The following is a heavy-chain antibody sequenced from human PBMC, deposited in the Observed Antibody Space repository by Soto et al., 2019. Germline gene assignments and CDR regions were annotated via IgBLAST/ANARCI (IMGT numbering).Heavy chain of an antibody. Sequence: QVQLVQSGAEVKEPGASVKVSCKASGYTFSSYGISWIRQAPGQGLEWMGWIRTFNGDTDYAQKFHARVTLTTEKSTSTVYMELRNLRSDDTAVYYCARDRSSSEVWGQGTMVTVSS. J-gene: IGHJ3*01. CDR2: IRTFNGDT. V-gene: IGHV1-18*01. CDR1: GYTFSSYG. CDR3: ARDRSSSEV.